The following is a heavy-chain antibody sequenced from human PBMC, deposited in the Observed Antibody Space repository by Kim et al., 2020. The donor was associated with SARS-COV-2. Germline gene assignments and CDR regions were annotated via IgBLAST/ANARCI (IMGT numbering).Heavy chain of an antibody. CDR2: INHSGST. CDR3: ARTFSGSGWILSHYYYYYYDMDV. J-gene: IGHJ6*03. Sequence: SETLSLTCAVYGGSFSGYYWSWVRQPPGKGLEWVGEINHSGSTNYNPSLKSRVTISVDTSKNQFSLKLSSVTAADTAADYCARTFSGSGWILSHYYYYYYDMDVWGKGTTVTVSS. CDR1: GGSFSGYY. D-gene: IGHD6-19*01. V-gene: IGHV4-34*01.